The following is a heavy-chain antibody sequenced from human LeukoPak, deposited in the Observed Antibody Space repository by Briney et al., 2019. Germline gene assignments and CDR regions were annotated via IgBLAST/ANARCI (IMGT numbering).Heavy chain of an antibody. CDR3: ARYCTNGVSPPFDY. CDR2: INHSGST. Sequence: SETLSLTCAVYGGSFSGYYWSWIRQPPGKGLEWIGEINHSGSTNYNPSLKSRVTISVDTSKNQFSLKLSSVTAADTAVYYCARYCTNGVSPPFDYWGQGTLVTVSS. CDR1: GGSFSGYY. J-gene: IGHJ4*02. D-gene: IGHD2-8*01. V-gene: IGHV4-34*01.